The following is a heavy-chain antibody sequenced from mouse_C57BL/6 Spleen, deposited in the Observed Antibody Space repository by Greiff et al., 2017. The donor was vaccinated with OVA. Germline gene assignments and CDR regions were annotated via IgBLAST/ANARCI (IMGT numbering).Heavy chain of an antibody. J-gene: IGHJ4*01. CDR2: INPNYGTT. D-gene: IGHD1-1*01. CDR1: GYSFTDYN. CDR3: ARGGVTTVVARGYAMDY. Sequence: SGPELVKPGASVKISCKASGYSFTDYNMNWVKQSNGKSLEWIGVINPNYGTTSYNQKFKGKATLTVDQSSSTAYMQLNSLTSEDSAVYYCARGGVTTVVARGYAMDYWGQGTSVTVSS. V-gene: IGHV1-39*01.